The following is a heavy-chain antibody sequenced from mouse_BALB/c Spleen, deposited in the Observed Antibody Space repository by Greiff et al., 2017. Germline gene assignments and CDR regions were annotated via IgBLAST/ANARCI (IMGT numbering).Heavy chain of an antibody. V-gene: IGHV1S137*01. J-gene: IGHJ2*01. D-gene: IGHD1-1*01. CDR2: ISTYYGDA. CDR1: GYTFTDYA. Sequence: QVQLQQSGAELVRPGVSVKISCKGSGYTFTDYAMHWVKQSHAKSLEWIGVISTYYGDASYNQKFKGKATMTVDKSSSTAYMELARLTSEDSAIYYCARDGSSYHFDYWGQGTTLTVSS. CDR3: ARDGSSYHFDY.